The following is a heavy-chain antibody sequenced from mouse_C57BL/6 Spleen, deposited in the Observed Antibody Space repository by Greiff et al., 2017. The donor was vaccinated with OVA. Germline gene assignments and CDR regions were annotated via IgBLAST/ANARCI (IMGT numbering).Heavy chain of an antibody. CDR2: FHPYNDDT. D-gene: IGHD1-1*01. Sequence: VQGVESGAELVKPGASVKMSCKASGYTFTTYPIEWMKQNHGKSLEWIGNFHPYNDDTKYNEKFKGKATLTVEKSSSTVYLELSRLTSDDSAVYYCARGPKYGSSYYFDYWGQGTTLTVSS. CDR3: ARGPKYGSSYYFDY. CDR1: GYTFTTYP. J-gene: IGHJ2*01. V-gene: IGHV1-47*01.